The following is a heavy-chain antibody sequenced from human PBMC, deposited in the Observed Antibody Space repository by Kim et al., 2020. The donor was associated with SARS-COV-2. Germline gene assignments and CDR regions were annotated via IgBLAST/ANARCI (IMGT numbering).Heavy chain of an antibody. CDR1: GYSFTSYW. D-gene: IGHD3-10*01. V-gene: IGHV5-51*01. CDR2: IYPGDSDT. CDR3: ARHTYYHGSGSYYTGGMDV. Sequence: GESLKISCKGSGYSFTSYWIGWVRQMPGKGLEWMGIIYPGDSDTRYSPSFQGQVTISADKSISTAYLQWSSLKASDTAMYYCARHTYYHGSGSYYTGGMDVWGQGTTVTVSS. J-gene: IGHJ6*02.